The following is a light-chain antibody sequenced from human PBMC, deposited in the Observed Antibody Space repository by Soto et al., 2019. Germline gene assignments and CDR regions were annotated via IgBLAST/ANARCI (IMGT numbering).Light chain of an antibody. Sequence: EIVLTQSPATLSLSPGERATLSCRASQSVSSYLAWYQQKPGQAPRLLIYDASNRATGIPARFSGSGSGTDFTLTISSLEPEDFAVYYCQQRSNWPSTFGQGTGLEIK. V-gene: IGKV3-11*01. CDR1: QSVSSY. J-gene: IGKJ5*01. CDR3: QQRSNWPST. CDR2: DAS.